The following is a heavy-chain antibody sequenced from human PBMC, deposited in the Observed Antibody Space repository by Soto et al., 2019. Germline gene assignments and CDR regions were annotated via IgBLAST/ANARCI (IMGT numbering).Heavy chain of an antibody. CDR3: AKSHYDSSGYYINDH. V-gene: IGHV4-59*01. D-gene: IGHD3-22*01. J-gene: IGHJ5*02. CDR2: FCYTGST. Sequence: PSETLSLTCTVSGGSISGRCWSWVRQSPGKGLEWIGYFCYTGSTNYNPSPKSRVTISVDRSKTQCSLKLTSVTAADTAVYYCAKSHYDSSGYYINDHWGQGTLVTVSS. CDR1: GGSISGRC.